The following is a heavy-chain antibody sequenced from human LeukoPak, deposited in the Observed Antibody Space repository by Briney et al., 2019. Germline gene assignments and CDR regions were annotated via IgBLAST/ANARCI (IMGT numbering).Heavy chain of an antibody. CDR2: INHSGST. CDR1: GGSFSDYY. V-gene: IGHV4-34*01. CDR3: ASGQERYPS. Sequence: SETLSLTCAVYGGSFSDYYWSWIRQPPGKGLEWIGEINHSGSTNYNPSLKSRVTISVDTSKNQFSLKLSSVTAADTAVYYCASGQERYPSWGQGTLVTVSS. D-gene: IGHD5-24*01. J-gene: IGHJ5*02.